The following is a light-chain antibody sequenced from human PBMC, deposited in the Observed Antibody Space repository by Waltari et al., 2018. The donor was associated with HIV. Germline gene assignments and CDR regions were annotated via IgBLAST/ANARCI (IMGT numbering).Light chain of an antibody. Sequence: QSALTQPASVAGSPGQSITISCTGTSSDIGGYDYVSWYQQHPGQTPKLRSVDLNKGPSGVPARFAGSKSGRSASLTISGLQADDEADYYCCSYAGSYTEIFGGGTKLTVL. CDR2: DLN. J-gene: IGLJ2*01. CDR3: CSYAGSYTEI. CDR1: SSDIGGYDY. V-gene: IGLV2-11*01.